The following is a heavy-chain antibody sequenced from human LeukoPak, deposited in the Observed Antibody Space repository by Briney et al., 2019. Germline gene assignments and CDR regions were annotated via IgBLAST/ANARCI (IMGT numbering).Heavy chain of an antibody. CDR2: IIPIFGTA. J-gene: IGHJ4*02. V-gene: IGHV1-69*05. D-gene: IGHD6-13*01. CDR3: ARDSVNLGIAAAGNDY. CDR1: GGTFTSYA. Sequence: SVKVSCKASGGTFTSYAISWVRQAPGQGLEWRGGIIPIFGTANYAQKFQGRVTITTDESTSTAYMELSSLRSEDTAVYYCARDSVNLGIAAAGNDYWGQGTLVTVSS.